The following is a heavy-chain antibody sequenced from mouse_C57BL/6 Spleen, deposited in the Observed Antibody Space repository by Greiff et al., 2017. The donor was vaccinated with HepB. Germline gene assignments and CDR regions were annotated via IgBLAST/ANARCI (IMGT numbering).Heavy chain of an antibody. Sequence: VQLQQPGAELVRPGSSVKLSCKASGYTFTSYWMHWVKQRPIQGLEWIGNIDPSDSETHYNQNFKDKATLTVDKSSSTAYMQLSSLTSEDSAVYYCARTYYDYDVWFAYWSQGTLVTVSA. CDR3: ARTYYDYDVWFAY. D-gene: IGHD2-4*01. V-gene: IGHV1-52*01. CDR1: GYTFTSYW. CDR2: IDPSDSET. J-gene: IGHJ3*01.